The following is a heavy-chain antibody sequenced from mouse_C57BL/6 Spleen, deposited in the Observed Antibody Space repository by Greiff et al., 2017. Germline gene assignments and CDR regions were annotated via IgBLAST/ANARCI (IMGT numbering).Heavy chain of an antibody. V-gene: IGHV3-6*01. J-gene: IGHJ1*03. CDR3: AFHRRYFDV. CDR2: ISYDGSN. CDR1: GYSITSGYY. Sequence: EVKLVESGPGLVKPSQSLSLTCSVTGYSITSGYYWNWIRQFPGNKLEWMGYISYDGSNNYNPSLKNRISITRDTSKNQFFLKLNSVTTEDTATYYCAFHRRYFDVWGTGTTVTVSS.